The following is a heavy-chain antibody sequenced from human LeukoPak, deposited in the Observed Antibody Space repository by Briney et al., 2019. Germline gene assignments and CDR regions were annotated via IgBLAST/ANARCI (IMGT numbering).Heavy chain of an antibody. CDR1: GFTFSGYA. D-gene: IGHD3-22*01. V-gene: IGHV3-23*01. J-gene: IGHJ4*02. CDR3: AKSRPGYYESSDDY. CDR2: ISGSGGST. Sequence: GGSLRLSCAASGFTFSGYAMSWVRQAPGKGLEWVSAISGSGGSTYYADSVKGRFTISRDNSKNTLYLQMNSLRAEDTAVYYCAKSRPGYYESSDDYWGQGTLVTVSS.